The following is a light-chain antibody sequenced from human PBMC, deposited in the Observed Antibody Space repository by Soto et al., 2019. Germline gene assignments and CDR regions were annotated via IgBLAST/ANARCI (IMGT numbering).Light chain of an antibody. CDR2: DAS. CDR3: QQRSNWLPLT. Sequence: EIVLTQSPATLSLSPGERATLSCRASQSVSSYLAWYQQRPGQAPRLLIYDASNRATGIPARFSGSGSGTDFTLTISSLEPEDFAVYYCQQRSNWLPLTFGGGTNVDI. J-gene: IGKJ4*01. V-gene: IGKV3-11*01. CDR1: QSVSSY.